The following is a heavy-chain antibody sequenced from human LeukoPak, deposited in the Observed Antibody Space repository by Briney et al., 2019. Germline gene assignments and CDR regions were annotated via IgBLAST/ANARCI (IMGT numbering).Heavy chain of an antibody. CDR2: ISSSSSTI. J-gene: IGHJ3*02. D-gene: IGHD1-26*01. V-gene: IGHV3-48*01. Sequence: GGSLRLSCAASGFTFSSYSMNWVRQAPGKGLEWVSYISSSSSTIYYADSVKGRFTISRDNAKNSLYLQMNSLRAEDTALYYCAKDMGVGATRGAFDIWGQGTMVTVSS. CDR3: AKDMGVGATRGAFDI. CDR1: GFTFSSYS.